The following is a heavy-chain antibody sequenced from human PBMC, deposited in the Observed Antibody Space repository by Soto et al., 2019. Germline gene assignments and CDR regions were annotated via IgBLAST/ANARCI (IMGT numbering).Heavy chain of an antibody. J-gene: IGHJ3*02. CDR1: GFTFSDYY. CDR2: ISSSSSYT. CDR3: ARVGAAAGLNDDFDI. Sequence: GGSLRLSCAASGFTFSDYYMSWIRQAPGKGLEWVSYISSSSSYTNYADSVKGRFTISRDNAKNSLYLQMNSLRAEDTAVYYCARVGAAAGLNDDFDIWGQGPMVTVSS. V-gene: IGHV3-11*06. D-gene: IGHD6-13*01.